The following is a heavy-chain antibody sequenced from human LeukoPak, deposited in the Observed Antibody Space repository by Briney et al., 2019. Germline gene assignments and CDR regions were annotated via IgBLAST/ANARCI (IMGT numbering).Heavy chain of an antibody. CDR1: GFTFSNYG. D-gene: IGHD3-22*01. Sequence: PGGSLRLSCAASGFTFSNYGVHWVRQGPGKGLEWVTFIRYDGSNTYYADSVKGRFTISRDNSKNTLYLQMNSLRAEDTAVYHYAGSRKDSSGYVFLDYWGQGTLVTVSS. V-gene: IGHV3-30*02. CDR2: IRYDGSNT. CDR3: AGSRKDSSGYVFLDY. J-gene: IGHJ4*02.